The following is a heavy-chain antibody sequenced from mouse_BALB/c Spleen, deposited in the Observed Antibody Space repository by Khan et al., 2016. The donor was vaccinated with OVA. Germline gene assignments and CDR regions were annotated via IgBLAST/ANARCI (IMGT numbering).Heavy chain of an antibody. Sequence: EVKLLESGPGLVKPSQSLSLTCTVTGYSITTDYAWNCIRQFPGNKLEWMVYISYSGNTNYNPSLNSLTSVTRDTHKSQFFLQLKSVTTADKARYYCARVYGGDFDYWGQGTTLTVSS. J-gene: IGHJ2*01. V-gene: IGHV3-2*02. D-gene: IGHD1-1*01. CDR1: GYSITTDYA. CDR3: ARVYGGDFDY. CDR2: ISYSGNT.